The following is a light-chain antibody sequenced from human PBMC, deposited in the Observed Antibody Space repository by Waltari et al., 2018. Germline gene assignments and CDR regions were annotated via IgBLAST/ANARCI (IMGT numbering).Light chain of an antibody. CDR3: HQTRSLPIT. V-gene: IGKV6-21*02. CDR1: QSIGSG. CDR2: YAS. J-gene: IGKJ5*01. Sequence: CRASQSIGSGLHWYQQKPDQSPKLLSKYASQSISGVPSRFSGSGSGTDVTLTINSLEGEDAVTYYCHQTRSLPITFGQGTRLEI.